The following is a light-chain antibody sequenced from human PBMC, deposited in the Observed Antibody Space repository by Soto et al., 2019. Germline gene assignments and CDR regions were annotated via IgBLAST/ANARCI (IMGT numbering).Light chain of an antibody. V-gene: IGKV1-5*03. CDR1: QSINNY. J-gene: IGKJ1*01. CDR2: KAS. Sequence: DIQLTQSPSTLSASVGDRVTISCRASQSINNYLAWYQQKPGKAPKLLIYKASTLESGVPSTFSGSGSGTEFTLTISSLQPDDFATYYCQHYNSYSEAFGQGTKVDIK. CDR3: QHYNSYSEA.